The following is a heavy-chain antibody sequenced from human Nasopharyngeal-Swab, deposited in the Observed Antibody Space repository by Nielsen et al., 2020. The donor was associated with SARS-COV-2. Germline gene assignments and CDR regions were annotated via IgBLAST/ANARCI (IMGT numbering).Heavy chain of an antibody. CDR1: GFTFSSYS. V-gene: IGHV3-48*04. J-gene: IGHJ6*02. Sequence: GGSLRLSCAASGFTFSSYSMNWVRQAPGKGLEWVSYISSSSSTIYYADSVKGRFTISRDNAKNSLYLQMNSLRAEDTAVYYCARDGSGSYFRGFSDYYYYGMDVWGQGTTVTVSS. CDR3: ARDGSGSYFRGFSDYYYYGMDV. CDR2: ISSSSSTI. D-gene: IGHD1-26*01.